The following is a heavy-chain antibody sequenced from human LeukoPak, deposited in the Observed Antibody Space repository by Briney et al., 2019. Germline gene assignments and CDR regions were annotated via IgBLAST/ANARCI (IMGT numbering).Heavy chain of an antibody. Sequence: GGSLKPSCAASGFTFSSYGMHWVRQAPGKGLEWVAFIRYDGSNKYYADSVKGRLTISRDNSENTLYLRMNNLRAEDTAVVYCARTYYDYWSGPYAFDIWGQGTMVTVSS. J-gene: IGHJ3*02. CDR1: GFTFSSYG. CDR3: ARTYYDYWSGPYAFDI. V-gene: IGHV3-30*02. CDR2: IRYDGSNK. D-gene: IGHD3-3*01.